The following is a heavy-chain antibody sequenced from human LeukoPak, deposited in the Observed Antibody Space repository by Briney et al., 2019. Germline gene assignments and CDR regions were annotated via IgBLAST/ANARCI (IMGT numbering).Heavy chain of an antibody. J-gene: IGHJ4*01. D-gene: IGHD3-10*02. V-gene: IGHV4-4*07. CDR3: ARGPYVSHSFDY. CDR2: IYTSGSA. Sequence: SDTLSLTCIVSGDSISSYYWSWIRKPAGKGLGWIGRIYTSGSANYNPSLKSRVTMSVDTSKNQFSLKLSSVTAADTAVYYCARGPYVSHSFDYWGHGALVTVSS. CDR1: GDSISSYY.